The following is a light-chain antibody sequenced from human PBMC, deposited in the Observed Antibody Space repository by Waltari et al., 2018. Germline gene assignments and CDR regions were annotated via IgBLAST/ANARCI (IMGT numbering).Light chain of an antibody. CDR3: QQYYTTRT. Sequence: DIVMTQSPDSLAVSLAERAPIHCKPSQSVLYSSNNKNYLAWYQQKPGQPPKLLIYWASTRESGVPDRFSGSGSGTDFTLTISSLQAEDVAVYYCQQYYTTRTFGQGTKVEIK. CDR1: QSVLYSSNNKNY. V-gene: IGKV4-1*01. J-gene: IGKJ1*01. CDR2: WAS.